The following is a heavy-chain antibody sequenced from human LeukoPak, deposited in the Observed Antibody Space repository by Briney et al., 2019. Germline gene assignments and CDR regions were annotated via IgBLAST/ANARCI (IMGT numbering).Heavy chain of an antibody. CDR3: AKDQSITMIVVAGPFDY. CDR2: IIPIFGTA. D-gene: IGHD3-22*01. CDR1: GYTFTSYY. Sequence: VASVKVSCKASGYTFTSYYMHWVRQAPGQGLEWMGGIIPIFGTANYAQKFQGRVTITADKSTSTAYMELSSLRAEDTAVYYCAKDQSITMIVVAGPFDYWGQGTLVTVSS. V-gene: IGHV1-69*06. J-gene: IGHJ4*02.